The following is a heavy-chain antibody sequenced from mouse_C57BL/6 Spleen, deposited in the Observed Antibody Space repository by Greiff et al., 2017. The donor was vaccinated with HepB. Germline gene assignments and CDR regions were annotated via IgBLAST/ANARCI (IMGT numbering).Heavy chain of an antibody. CDR2: IHPNSGST. V-gene: IGHV1-64*01. Sequence: QVQLQQPGAELVKPGASVKLSCKASGYTFTSYWMHWVKQRPGQGLEWIGMIHPNSGSTNYNEKFKSKATLTVDKSSSTAYMQLSSLTSEDSAVYYCARDGSREGWYFDVWGTGTTVTVSS. CDR3: ARDGSREGWYFDV. J-gene: IGHJ1*03. CDR1: GYTFTSYW. D-gene: IGHD1-1*01.